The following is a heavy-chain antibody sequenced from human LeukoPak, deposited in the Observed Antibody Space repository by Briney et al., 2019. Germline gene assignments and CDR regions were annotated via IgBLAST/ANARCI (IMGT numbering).Heavy chain of an antibody. J-gene: IGHJ4*02. CDR3: AREARVRGAIYFDY. Sequence: SQTLSLTCTVSGGSISSGGYYWSWIRQPPGKGLEWIGYIYHSGSTYYNPSLKSRVTISVDRSKNQFSLKLSSVTAADTAVYYCAREARVRGAIYFDYWGQGTLVTVSS. D-gene: IGHD3-10*01. CDR2: IYHSGST. V-gene: IGHV4-30-2*01. CDR1: GGSISSGGYY.